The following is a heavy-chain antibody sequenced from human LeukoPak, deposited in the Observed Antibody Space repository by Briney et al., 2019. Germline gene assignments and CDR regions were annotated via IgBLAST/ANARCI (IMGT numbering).Heavy chain of an antibody. J-gene: IGHJ4*02. CDR1: GFTFSSYW. CDR2: IRNKANRYSA. CDR3: VRVFSGLDY. Sequence: SGGSLRLSCAASGFTFSSYWMSWVRQAPGKGLEWVGRIRNKANRYSAEYAASVKGRFTISRDDSKNSLNLQMNSLKTEDTAVYYCVRVFSGLDYWGQGTLVTVSS. D-gene: IGHD2-15*01. V-gene: IGHV3-72*01.